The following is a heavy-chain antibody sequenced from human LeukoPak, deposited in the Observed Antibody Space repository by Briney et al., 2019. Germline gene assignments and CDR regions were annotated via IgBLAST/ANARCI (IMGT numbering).Heavy chain of an antibody. CDR3: AKDLNVAAAGYYFDY. CDR1: GFTFSNYG. CDR2: VANDGRDK. J-gene: IGHJ4*02. V-gene: IGHV3-30*18. Sequence: GRSLRLSCAASGFTFSNYGMHWVRQAPGKGLEWVAVVANDGRDKRYADSVKARFTISRDNSKNTVYLQMNSLRAEDTAVYYCAKDLNVAAAGYYFDYWGQGTLVTVSS. D-gene: IGHD6-13*01.